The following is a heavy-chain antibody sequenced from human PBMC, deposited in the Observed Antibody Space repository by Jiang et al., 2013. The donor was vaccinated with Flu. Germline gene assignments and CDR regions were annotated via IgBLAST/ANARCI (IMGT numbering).Heavy chain of an antibody. V-gene: IGHV1-2*02. J-gene: IGHJ4*02. CDR3: ARGPNYGYWVDF. D-gene: IGHD5-18*01. CDR1: GYTFTDYY. CDR2: INPNGDGT. Sequence: SGAEVKKPGASVKVSCKASGYTFTDYYLHWVRQAPGQGLEWMGWINPNGDGTNYAQKFQGRVTMTRDTSINTAYMELSRLRSDDTAVYYCARGPNYGYWVDFWGQGTLVIVSS.